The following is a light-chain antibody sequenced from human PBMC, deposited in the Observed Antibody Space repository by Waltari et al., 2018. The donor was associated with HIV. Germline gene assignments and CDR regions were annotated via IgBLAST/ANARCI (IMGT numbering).Light chain of an antibody. J-gene: IGLJ3*02. CDR2: RNSDGSH. CDR1: SVHSSYA. CDR3: QTWGTGIHVV. V-gene: IGLV4-69*01. Sequence: QLVLTQSPSASPSLGASVKLTCTLSSVHSSYAIACHQPQPEKAPRYLMRRNSDGSHTKGDGIPDRFSGSSSGAERYLIISSLQSEDEADYYCQTWGTGIHVVFGGGTKLTVL.